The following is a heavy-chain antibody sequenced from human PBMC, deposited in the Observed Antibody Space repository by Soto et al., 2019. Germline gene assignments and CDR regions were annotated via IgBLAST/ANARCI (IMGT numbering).Heavy chain of an antibody. CDR1: GGFFSGYY. J-gene: IGHJ6*03. CDR3: ASTTSIMDYYYYMDV. V-gene: IGHV4-34*01. CDR2: INHSGST. Sequence: QVQLQQWGAGLLKPSETLSLTCAVYGGFFSGYYWSWIRQPPGKGLEWIGEINHSGSTNYNPSLKSRVTISVDTSKNQFSLKLSSVTAADTAVYYCASTTSIMDYYYYMDVWGKGTTVTVSS. D-gene: IGHD3-16*01.